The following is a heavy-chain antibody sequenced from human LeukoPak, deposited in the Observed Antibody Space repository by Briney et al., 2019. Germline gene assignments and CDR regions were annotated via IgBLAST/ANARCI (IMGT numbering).Heavy chain of an antibody. D-gene: IGHD6-19*01. CDR2: IYASGAT. J-gene: IGHJ4*02. CDR3: ARGRSRQWLVHDY. V-gene: IGHV4-59*01. Sequence: TSETLSLTCTISGGSISTYYWSWIRQPPGPGLEWIGYIYASGATDYNPPLKSRVTMSVDTSKNQFSLKLSSVTAADTAVYYCARGRSRQWLVHDYWGQGTLVTVSS. CDR1: GGSISTYY.